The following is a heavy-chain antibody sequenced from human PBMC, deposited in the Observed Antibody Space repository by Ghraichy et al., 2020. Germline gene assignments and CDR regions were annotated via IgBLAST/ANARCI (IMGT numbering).Heavy chain of an antibody. D-gene: IGHD3-9*01. J-gene: IGHJ6*03. CDR3: ARVGYDILFANYYYYMDV. CDR1: GGSISSYY. V-gene: IGHV4-59*01. CDR2: IYYSGST. Sequence: SETLSLTCTVSGGSISSYYWSWIRQPPGKGLEWIGYIYYSGSTNYNPSLKSRVTISVDTSKNQFSLKLSSVTAADTAVYYCARVGYDILFANYYYYMDVWGKGTTVTVSS.